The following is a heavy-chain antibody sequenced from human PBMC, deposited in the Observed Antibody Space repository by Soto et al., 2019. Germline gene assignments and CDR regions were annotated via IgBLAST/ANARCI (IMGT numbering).Heavy chain of an antibody. D-gene: IGHD6-6*01. CDR1: GFTFSSYS. J-gene: IGHJ4*02. V-gene: IGHV3-21*01. CDR2: ISSSSSYI. Sequence: PGGSLRLSCAASGFTFSSYSMNWVRQAPGKGLEWVSSISSSSSYIYYADSVKGRFTISRDNAKNSLYLQMNSLRAEDTAVYYCARDWSSSSPCFDYWGQGTLVTVA. CDR3: ARDWSSSSPCFDY.